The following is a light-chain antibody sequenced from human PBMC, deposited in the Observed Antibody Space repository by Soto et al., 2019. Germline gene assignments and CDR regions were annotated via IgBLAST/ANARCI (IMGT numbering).Light chain of an antibody. Sequence: QSVLTQPPSASGTPGQRVTISCSGSSSNIGSNSVNWYQQLPGTAPKVLIYSNNHRPSGVPDRFSGSKSGTSASLAISGLQCEDEADYYCAAWDGSLNGVVFGGGTKLTVL. J-gene: IGLJ2*01. CDR2: SNN. CDR1: SSNIGSNS. V-gene: IGLV1-44*01. CDR3: AAWDGSLNGVV.